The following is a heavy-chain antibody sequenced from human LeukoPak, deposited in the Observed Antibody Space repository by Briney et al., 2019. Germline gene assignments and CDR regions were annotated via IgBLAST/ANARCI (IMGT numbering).Heavy chain of an antibody. D-gene: IGHD1-1*01. CDR1: GFTFSSFA. CDR2: ISDSGGST. Sequence: GGSLRLSCEASGFTFSSFAMSWVRQAPGKGLEWVATISDSGGSTYYADSVKGRFTISRDNSRGTLYVQMNRLRAEDAAVYYCAKSHSAVQRGNFDYWGQGTLVTVSS. CDR3: AKSHSAVQRGNFDY. V-gene: IGHV3-23*01. J-gene: IGHJ4*02.